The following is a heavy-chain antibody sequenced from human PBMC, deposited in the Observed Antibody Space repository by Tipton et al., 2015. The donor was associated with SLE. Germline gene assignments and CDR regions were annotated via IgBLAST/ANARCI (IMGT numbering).Heavy chain of an antibody. CDR2: IYSGGST. CDR3: AKDRIMVQGTPPSYLDL. J-gene: IGHJ2*01. V-gene: IGHV3-23*03. Sequence: SLRLSCAASGFTFSSYAMSWVRQAPGKGLEWVSVIYSGGSTYYAGSVKGRFTISRDNSKNTLYLQMSSLRAEDTAVYHCAKDRIMVQGTPPSYLDLWGRGTLVTVSS. D-gene: IGHD3-10*01. CDR1: GFTFSSYA.